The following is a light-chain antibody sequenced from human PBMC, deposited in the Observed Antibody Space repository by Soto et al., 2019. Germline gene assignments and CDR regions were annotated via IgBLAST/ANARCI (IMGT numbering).Light chain of an antibody. J-gene: IGKJ1*01. Sequence: VMTQSPLSLPVTPGEPASISCRASQRVTNNYLAWYQQRPGQAPRLLIYGASSRATAIPDRFSGSGSETDFTLTISRLEPEDFAVYYCQQYGSSPRTFGQGTRWIS. CDR1: QRVTNNY. CDR3: QQYGSSPRT. CDR2: GAS. V-gene: IGKV3-20*01.